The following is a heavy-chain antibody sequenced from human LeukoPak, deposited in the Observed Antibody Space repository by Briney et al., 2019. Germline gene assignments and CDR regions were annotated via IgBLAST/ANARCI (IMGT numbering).Heavy chain of an antibody. D-gene: IGHD5-24*01. Sequence: SVKVSCKASGGTFSSYAISWVRQAPGQGLEWKGGIIPIFGTANYAQKFQGRVTITTDESTSTAYMELSSLRSEDTAVYYCARGGSTITRYYYYMDVWGKGPRSPSP. CDR1: GGTFSSYA. CDR2: IIPIFGTA. CDR3: ARGGSTITRYYYYMDV. J-gene: IGHJ6*03. V-gene: IGHV1-69*05.